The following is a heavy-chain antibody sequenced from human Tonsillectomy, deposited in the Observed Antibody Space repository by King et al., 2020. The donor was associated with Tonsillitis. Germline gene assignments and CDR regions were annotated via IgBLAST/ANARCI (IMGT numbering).Heavy chain of an antibody. CDR2: ISSSSSYT. CDR3: ARFMGELLYSFDY. Sequence: VQLVQSGGGLVKPGGSLRLSCAASGFTFSDYYMNWIRQAPGKGREWVSYISSSSSYTNYADSVKGRFTISRDNAKNSLYLQMNSLRAEDTAVYYCARFMGELLYSFDYWGQGTLVTVSS. V-gene: IGHV3-11*06. CDR1: GFTFSDYY. J-gene: IGHJ4*02. D-gene: IGHD3-10*01.